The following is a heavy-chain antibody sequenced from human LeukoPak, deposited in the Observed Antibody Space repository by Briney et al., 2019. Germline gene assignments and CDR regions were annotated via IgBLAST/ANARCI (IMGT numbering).Heavy chain of an antibody. J-gene: IGHJ4*02. CDR1: GFTFSSYG. Sequence: GGSLRLSCAASGFTFSSYGMHWVRQTPGKGLEWVAVITYDASNKYYADSVKGRFTISRDNSKNTLYLQMNSLRAEDTAVYYCAKSHGYSYGFDYWGQGTLVTVSS. CDR3: AKSHGYSYGFDY. D-gene: IGHD5-18*01. CDR2: ITYDASNK. V-gene: IGHV3-30*18.